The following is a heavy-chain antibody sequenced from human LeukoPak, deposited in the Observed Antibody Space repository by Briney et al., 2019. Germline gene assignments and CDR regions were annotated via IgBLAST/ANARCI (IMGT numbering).Heavy chain of an antibody. D-gene: IGHD6-19*01. CDR1: GGTFRSYA. Sequence: ASVKVSCKASGGTFRSYAITWVRQAPGQGLEWMGWINTNTGNPTYAQGFTGRFVFSLDTSVSTAYLQISSLKAEDTAVYYCARDRDSSGWYVDAFDIWGQGTMVTVSS. J-gene: IGHJ3*02. CDR2: INTNTGNP. CDR3: ARDRDSSGWYVDAFDI. V-gene: IGHV7-4-1*02.